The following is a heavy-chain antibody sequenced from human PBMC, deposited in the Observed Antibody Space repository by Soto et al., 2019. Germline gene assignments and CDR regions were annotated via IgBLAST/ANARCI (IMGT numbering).Heavy chain of an antibody. J-gene: IGHJ4*02. D-gene: IGHD1-26*01. CDR1: GGSISSGGYY. CDR2: IYYSGST. CDR3: ASIDTGIVGATLSLGY. V-gene: IGHV4-31*03. Sequence: QVQLQESGPGLVKPSQTLSLTCTVSGGSISSGGYYWSWIRQHPGKGLEWIGYIYYSGSTYYNPSLKSRVTISXXTXKXXFSLKLSSVTAADTAVYYCASIDTGIVGATLSLGYWGQGTLVTVSS.